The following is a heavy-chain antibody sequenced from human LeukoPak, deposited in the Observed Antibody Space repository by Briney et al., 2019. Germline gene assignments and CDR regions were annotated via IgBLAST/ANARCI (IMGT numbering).Heavy chain of an antibody. J-gene: IGHJ4*02. D-gene: IGHD5-12*01. V-gene: IGHV3-21*01. CDR3: ARRTPYGGYGFDY. Sequence: GGSLRLSCAASGYTFNTYTMNWVRQAPGKGLEWVSSISSSSSYIYYADSVKGRFTISRDNAKNSLYLQMNSLRAEDTAVYYCARRTPYGGYGFDYWGQGTLVTVSS. CDR1: GYTFNTYT. CDR2: ISSSSSYI.